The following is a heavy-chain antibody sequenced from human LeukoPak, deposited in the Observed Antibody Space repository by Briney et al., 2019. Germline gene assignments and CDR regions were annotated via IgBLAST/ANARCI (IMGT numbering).Heavy chain of an antibody. Sequence: PGGSLRLSCAASGFTFSNYNMNWVRQAPGKGLEWVSSIGSSSTYMYYADSVKGRFTISRDNSKNTLYLQMNSLRAEDTAVYYCAKDKQTGGWFDPWGQGTLVTVSS. J-gene: IGHJ5*02. CDR1: GFTFSNYN. CDR2: IGSSSTYM. D-gene: IGHD1/OR15-1a*01. V-gene: IGHV3-21*04. CDR3: AKDKQTGGWFDP.